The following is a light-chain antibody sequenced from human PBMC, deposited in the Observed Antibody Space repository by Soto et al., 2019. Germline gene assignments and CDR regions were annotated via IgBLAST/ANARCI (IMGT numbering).Light chain of an antibody. J-gene: IGLJ1*01. Sequence: QSVLTQLRSVSGSPGQSVTISCTGTSSDVGGYNYVSWYQQHPGKAPKLIIYEVTNRPSGISNRFSGSKSDNTASLTIAGLQSEDEAEYFCSSFTSSSTRVFGTGTKVTVL. V-gene: IGLV2-14*03. CDR2: EVT. CDR1: SSDVGGYNY. CDR3: SSFTSSSTRV.